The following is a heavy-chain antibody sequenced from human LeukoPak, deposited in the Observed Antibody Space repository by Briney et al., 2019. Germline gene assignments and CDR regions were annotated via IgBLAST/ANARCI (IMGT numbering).Heavy chain of an antibody. J-gene: IGHJ6*03. D-gene: IGHD2-2*01. Sequence: SETLSLTCAVYGGSFSGYYWSWIRQPPGKGLEWIGEINHSGSTNYNPSLKSRVTISVDTSKNQFSLKLSSVTAADTAVYYCARRPGYCSSTSCYLLYYYYYYMDVWGKGTTVTISS. CDR2: INHSGST. CDR3: ARRPGYCSSTSCYLLYYYYYYMDV. V-gene: IGHV4-34*01. CDR1: GGSFSGYY.